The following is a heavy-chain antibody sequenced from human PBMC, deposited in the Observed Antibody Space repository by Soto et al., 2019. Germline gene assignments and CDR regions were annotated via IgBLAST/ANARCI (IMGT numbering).Heavy chain of an antibody. CDR2: ISYDGSNK. CDR1: GFAFSNFA. Sequence: PGGSLRLSCAASGFAFSNFAMSWARQSPGKGLEWVAVISYDGSNKYYADSVKGRFTISRDNSKNTLYLQMNSLRAEDTAVYYCARAYDSSGYYYNWFDPWGQGTLVTVSS. CDR3: ARAYDSSGYYYNWFDP. V-gene: IGHV3-30-3*01. D-gene: IGHD3-22*01. J-gene: IGHJ5*02.